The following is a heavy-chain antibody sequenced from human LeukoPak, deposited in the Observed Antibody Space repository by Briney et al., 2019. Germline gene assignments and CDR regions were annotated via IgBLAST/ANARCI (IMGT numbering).Heavy chain of an antibody. Sequence: ASVKVSCKASGYTFTSYDINWVRQATGQGLEWMGWMNPNSDNTGYAQKFQGRVTMTRNTSISTAYMELSSLRSEDTAVYYCARDRVEQQLVGRNYYYYYMDVWGKGTTVTISS. CDR1: GYTFTSYD. D-gene: IGHD6-13*01. J-gene: IGHJ6*03. V-gene: IGHV1-8*01. CDR2: MNPNSDNT. CDR3: ARDRVEQQLVGRNYYYYYMDV.